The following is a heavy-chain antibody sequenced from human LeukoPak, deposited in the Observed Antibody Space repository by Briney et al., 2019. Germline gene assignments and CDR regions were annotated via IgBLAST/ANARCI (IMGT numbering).Heavy chain of an antibody. V-gene: IGHV4-39*01. CDR3: ARLGSTSSNDAFDI. CDR1: GGSISSSSYY. CDR2: IYYSGST. J-gene: IGHJ3*02. Sequence: PSETLSLTCTVSGGSISSSSYYWGWIRQPPGKGLEWIGSIYYSGSTYYNPSLKSRVTISVDTSKNQFSLKLSSVTAADTAVYYCARLGSTSSNDAFDIWGQGTMVTVSS. D-gene: IGHD2-2*01.